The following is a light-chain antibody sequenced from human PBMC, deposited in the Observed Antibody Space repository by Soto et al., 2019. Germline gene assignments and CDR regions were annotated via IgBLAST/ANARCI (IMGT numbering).Light chain of an antibody. CDR3: AAWDDSLNAEV. V-gene: IGLV1-44*01. CDR1: SSNIGSKT. CDR2: GSD. J-gene: IGLJ1*01. Sequence: QSVLTQPPSASGTPGQRVTISCSGSSSNIGSKTVNWYQQLPGTAPKLLIYGSDQRPSGVPDRFSGSKSGTSASLAISGLQSEDEADYYCAAWDDSLNAEVFGTGLKVAVL.